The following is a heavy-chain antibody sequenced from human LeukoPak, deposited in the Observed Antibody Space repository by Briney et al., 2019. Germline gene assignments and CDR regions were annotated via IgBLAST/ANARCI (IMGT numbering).Heavy chain of an antibody. CDR1: GFTFSSYG. D-gene: IGHD1-26*01. Sequence: GGSLRLSCAASGFTFSSYGMSWVRQAPGKGLEWVSAISGSGGSTYYADSVKGRFTISRDNSKNTLYLQMNSLRAEDTAVYYCARPSLNSGHYFDYWGQGILVTVSS. J-gene: IGHJ4*02. CDR2: ISGSGGST. V-gene: IGHV3-23*01. CDR3: ARPSLNSGHYFDY.